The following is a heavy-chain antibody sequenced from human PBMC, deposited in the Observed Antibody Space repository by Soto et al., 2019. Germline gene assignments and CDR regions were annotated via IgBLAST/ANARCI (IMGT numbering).Heavy chain of an antibody. J-gene: IGHJ4*02. Sequence: SETLSLTCTVSGGSISSGGYYWSWIRQHPGKGLEWIGYIYYSGSTYYNPSLKSRVTISVDTSKNQFSLKLSSVPAADTAVYYCARSGAWGGLGHFDYWGQGTLVTVSS. CDR1: GGSISSGGYY. CDR2: IYYSGST. V-gene: IGHV4-31*03. D-gene: IGHD3-16*01. CDR3: ARSGAWGGLGHFDY.